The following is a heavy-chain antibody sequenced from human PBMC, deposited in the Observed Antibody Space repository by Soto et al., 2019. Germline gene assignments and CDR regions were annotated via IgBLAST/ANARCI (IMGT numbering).Heavy chain of an antibody. D-gene: IGHD1-1*01. CDR3: ARVRQGCSANNCYFDP. V-gene: IGHV4-4*02. CDR1: GGSVRAPDW. J-gene: IGHJ5*01. CDR2: VHISGHS. Sequence: PSETLSLTCTLSGGSVRAPDWWNWVRQSPDKGLEWIAEVHISGHSNYNPSLRSRVSVSIDSSKNQFYLNLNSVTAADTAIYYCARVRQGCSANNCYFDPRGQGPPVTVSS.